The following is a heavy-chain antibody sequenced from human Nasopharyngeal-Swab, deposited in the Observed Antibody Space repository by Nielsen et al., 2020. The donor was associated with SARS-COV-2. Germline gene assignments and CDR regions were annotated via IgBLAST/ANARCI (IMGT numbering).Heavy chain of an antibody. V-gene: IGHV6-1*01. CDR3: ARARRTDIVVVPAAPRGYYMDV. CDR2: TYYRSKWYN. CDR1: GDRVSSNSAA. Sequence: SQTLSLTCAISGDRVSSNSAAWNWIRQSPSRGLEWLGRTYYRSKWYNDYAVSVKSRITINPDTSKNQFSLQLNSVTPEDTAVYYCARARRTDIVVVPAAPRGYYMDVWGKGTTATVSS. J-gene: IGHJ6*03. D-gene: IGHD2-2*01.